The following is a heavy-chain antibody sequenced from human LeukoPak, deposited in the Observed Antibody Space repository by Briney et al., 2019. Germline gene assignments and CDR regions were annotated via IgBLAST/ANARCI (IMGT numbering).Heavy chain of an antibody. CDR3: ARTTLLYSDWSPDAFDI. D-gene: IGHD3-9*01. CDR2: IYTSGST. J-gene: IGHJ3*02. Sequence: GSLRLSCAASGFTFSSFAMSWIRQPAGKGLEWIGRIYTSGSTNYNPSLKSRVTMSVDTSKNQFSLKLTSVTAADTAVYYCARTTLLYSDWSPDAFDIWGQGTMVTVSS. V-gene: IGHV4-4*07. CDR1: GFTFSSFA.